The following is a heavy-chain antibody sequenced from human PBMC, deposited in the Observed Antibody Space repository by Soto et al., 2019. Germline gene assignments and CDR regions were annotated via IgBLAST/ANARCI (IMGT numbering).Heavy chain of an antibody. J-gene: IGHJ4*02. V-gene: IGHV4-34*01. CDR3: ARGRGEKGQQLVQVVDY. D-gene: IGHD6-13*01. Sequence: QVQLQQWGAGLLKPSETLSLTCAVYGGSLSGYYWSWIRQPPGKGLEWIGEINHSGSTNYNPSLKSRVTISVDTSKNQFSLKLSSVTAADTAVYYCARGRGEKGQQLVQVVDYWGQGTLVTVSS. CDR1: GGSLSGYY. CDR2: INHSGST.